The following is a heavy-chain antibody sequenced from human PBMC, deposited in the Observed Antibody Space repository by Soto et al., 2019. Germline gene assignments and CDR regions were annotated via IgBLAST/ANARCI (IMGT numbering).Heavy chain of an antibody. CDR2: IRSKAYGGTT. V-gene: IGHV3-49*03. Sequence: EVQLVESGGGLVQPGRSLRLSCTASGFTFGDYAMSWFRQAPGKGLEWVGFIRSKAYGGTTEYAASVKGRFTISRDDSKSIAYLQMNSLKTEDTAVYYCTRDLGEQLVSYYSDYWGQGTLVTVSS. D-gene: IGHD6-6*01. J-gene: IGHJ4*02. CDR1: GFTFGDYA. CDR3: TRDLGEQLVSYYSDY.